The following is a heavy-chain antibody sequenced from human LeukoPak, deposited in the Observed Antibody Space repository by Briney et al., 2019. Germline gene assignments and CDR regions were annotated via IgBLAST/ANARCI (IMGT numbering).Heavy chain of an antibody. D-gene: IGHD1-26*01. CDR2: IYHSGST. Sequence: PSETLSLTCTVSGYSISSGYYWGWIRQPPGKGLEWIGSIYHSGSTYYNPSLKSRVTISVDTSKNQFSLKLSSVTAADTAVYYCARDVGGSYGDYWGQGTLVTVSS. CDR1: GYSISSGYY. V-gene: IGHV4-38-2*02. J-gene: IGHJ4*02. CDR3: ARDVGGSYGDY.